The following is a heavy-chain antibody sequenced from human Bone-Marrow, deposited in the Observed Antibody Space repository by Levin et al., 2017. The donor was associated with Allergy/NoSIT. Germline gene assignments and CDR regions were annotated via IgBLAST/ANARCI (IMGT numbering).Heavy chain of an antibody. J-gene: IGHJ4*02. D-gene: IGHD6-13*01. CDR1: GFTVNSNY. CDR2: IYSVGTI. Sequence: GGSLRLSCAASGFTVNSNYMSWVRQTPGKGLEWVSVIYSVGTIYYADSVRGRFTISRDNSKNTVYLQMNSLRAEDTAVYYCAREARSEQQVWRYFDFWGQGTLVTVSS. CDR3: AREARSEQQVWRYFDF. V-gene: IGHV3-53*01.